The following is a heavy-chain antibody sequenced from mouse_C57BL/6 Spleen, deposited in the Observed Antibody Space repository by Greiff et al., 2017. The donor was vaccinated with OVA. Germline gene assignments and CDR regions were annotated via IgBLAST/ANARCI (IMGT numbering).Heavy chain of an antibody. D-gene: IGHD1-1*01. V-gene: IGHV1-52*01. CDR3: ARDGNSGSSYGYFDY. Sequence: QVQLQQPGAELVRPGSSVKLSCKASGYTFTSYWMHWVKQRPIQGLEWIGNIDPSDSETHYNQKFKDKATLTVDKSSSTAYMPLSRLTSEDSAVYDCARDGNSGSSYGYFDYWGQGTTLTVSS. J-gene: IGHJ2*01. CDR2: IDPSDSET. CDR1: GYTFTSYW.